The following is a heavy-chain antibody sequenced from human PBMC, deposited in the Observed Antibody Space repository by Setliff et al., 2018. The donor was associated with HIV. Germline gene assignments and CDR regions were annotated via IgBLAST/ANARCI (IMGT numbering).Heavy chain of an antibody. D-gene: IGHD2-2*01. Sequence: GGSLRLSCAASGFTFSTYAMTWVRQAPGKGLEWVSSISSSGGTTYFADTVKGRFTVSRDSSKSSVYLQMDSLKTEDTAVYYCGRVGGAAEPYYYFMDVWGEGTTVTAP. V-gene: IGHV3-23*01. CDR3: GRVGGAAEPYYYFMDV. CDR2: ISSSGGTT. CDR1: GFTFSTYA. J-gene: IGHJ6*03.